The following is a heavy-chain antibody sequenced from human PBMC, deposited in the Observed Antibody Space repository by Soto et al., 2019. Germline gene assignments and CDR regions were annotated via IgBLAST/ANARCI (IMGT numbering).Heavy chain of an antibody. V-gene: IGHV5-10-1*01. Sequence: PGESLKISCKGSGYTFTSYWITWVRQMPGKGLEWMARIDPSDSYTNYSPSFQGHVTISVDKSINTAYLQWSGLKASDTAMYFCARNSYRSRWDFFDFWGQGSMVTLSS. CDR3: ARNSYRSRWDFFDF. J-gene: IGHJ4*02. CDR2: IDPSDSYT. CDR1: GYTFTSYW. D-gene: IGHD6-19*01.